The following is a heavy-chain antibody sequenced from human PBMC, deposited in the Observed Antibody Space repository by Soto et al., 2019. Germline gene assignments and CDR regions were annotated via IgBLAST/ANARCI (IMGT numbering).Heavy chain of an antibody. Sequence: GGSLRLSCAASGFTFSNAWMSWVRQAPGKGLEWVGRIKSKTDGGTTDYAAPVKGRFTIARDDSKNTLYLQMNSLKTEDTSVYYCTSSEADCSNGVCLNYYYYYYMDVWGQGTTVTVSS. CDR2: IKSKTDGGTT. CDR1: GFTFSNAW. V-gene: IGHV3-15*01. J-gene: IGHJ6*03. D-gene: IGHD2-8*01. CDR3: TSSEADCSNGVCLNYYYYYYMDV.